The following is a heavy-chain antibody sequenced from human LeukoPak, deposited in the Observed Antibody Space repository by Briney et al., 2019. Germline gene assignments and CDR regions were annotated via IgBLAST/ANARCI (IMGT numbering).Heavy chain of an antibody. CDR2: INPNSGGI. CDR1: GYTFTDYY. V-gene: IGHV1-2*02. D-gene: IGHD3-22*01. J-gene: IGHJ5*02. Sequence: ASVKVSCKASGYTFTDYYMHWVRQAPGQGPEWMGWINPNSGGINYAQKFQDRVTMTRDTSISTAYMELSRLRSDDTAVYYCVRDLSYYDSSGYYKWFDPWGQGTLVTVSS. CDR3: VRDLSYYDSSGYYKWFDP.